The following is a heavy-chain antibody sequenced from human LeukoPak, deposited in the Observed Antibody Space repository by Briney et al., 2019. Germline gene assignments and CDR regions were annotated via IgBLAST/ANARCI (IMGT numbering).Heavy chain of an antibody. CDR2: IIPIFGTA. J-gene: IGHJ4*02. CDR3: AGGTAMVDY. Sequence: SVKVSCKASGGTFSSYAISWVRQAPGQGLEWMGGIIPIFGTANYAQKFQGRVTMTRNTSISTAYMELSSLRSEDTAVYYCAGGTAMVDYWGQGTLVTVSS. CDR1: GGTFSSYA. V-gene: IGHV1-69*05. D-gene: IGHD5-18*01.